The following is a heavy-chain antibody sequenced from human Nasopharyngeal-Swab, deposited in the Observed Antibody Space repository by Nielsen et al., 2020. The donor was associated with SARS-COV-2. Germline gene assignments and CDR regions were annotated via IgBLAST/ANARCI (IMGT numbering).Heavy chain of an antibody. CDR2: ISPYNGKT. CDR3: ARDPRGPDF. D-gene: IGHD6-25*01. V-gene: IGHV1-18*01. Sequence: ASVKVSCKASGYTFTTYGISWVRQAPGQGLEWMGWISPYNGKTKYAQKFQDRVTMTTDTSPSTAYMELRSLRSDDTAVYFCARDPRGPDFWGQGTLVTVSS. CDR1: GYTFTTYG. J-gene: IGHJ4*02.